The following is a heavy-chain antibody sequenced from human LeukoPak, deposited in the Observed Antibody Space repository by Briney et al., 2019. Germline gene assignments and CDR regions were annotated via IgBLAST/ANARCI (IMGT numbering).Heavy chain of an antibody. D-gene: IGHD1-26*01. CDR3: ARSIVGATRYYYYMDV. J-gene: IGHJ6*03. V-gene: IGHV3-48*01. CDR1: GFTFSSYS. CDR2: ISSSSSTI. Sequence: GGSLRLSCAASGFTFSSYSINWVRQAPGKGLEWASYISSSSSTIYYADSVKGRFTISRDNAKNSLYLQMNSLRAEDTAVYYCARSIVGATRYYYYMDVWGKGTTVTVSS.